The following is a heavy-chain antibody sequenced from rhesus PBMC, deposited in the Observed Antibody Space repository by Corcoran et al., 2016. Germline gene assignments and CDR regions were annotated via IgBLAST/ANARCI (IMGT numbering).Heavy chain of an antibody. CDR1: GYSISRGYG. Sequence: QLQLQESGPGLVKPSETLSLTCAVSGYSISRGYGLSWIRQPPGKGLEWIGYISERWSTSYNPSLKSRVTISRDTAKNQFSLKLSSVTAADTAVYYCASISGYSGSWNFDYWGQGVLVTVSS. D-gene: IGHD6-25*01. CDR3: ASISGYSGSWNFDY. V-gene: IGHV4-122*02. CDR2: ISERWST. J-gene: IGHJ4*01.